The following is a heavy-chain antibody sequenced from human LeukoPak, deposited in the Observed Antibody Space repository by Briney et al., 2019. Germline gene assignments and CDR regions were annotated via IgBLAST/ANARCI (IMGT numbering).Heavy chain of an antibody. Sequence: GGSLTLSCAASGFTFSHYYMNWIRQAPGKGLEWISYISSSGGSIHYAASVKGRFTISRDNAKNSLYLQMDSLRADDTAVYYCARGDIAANDYFDYWGQRALVTLSS. CDR1: GFTFSHYY. D-gene: IGHD2-21*01. CDR3: ARGDIAANDYFDY. J-gene: IGHJ4*02. V-gene: IGHV3-11*01. CDR2: ISSSGGSI.